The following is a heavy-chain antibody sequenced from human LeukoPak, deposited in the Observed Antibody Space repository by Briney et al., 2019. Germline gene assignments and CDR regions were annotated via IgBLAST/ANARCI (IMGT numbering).Heavy chain of an antibody. D-gene: IGHD3-22*01. V-gene: IGHV1-2*02. CDR2: INPNSGGT. CDR1: GYTFTGYY. CDR3: ARVRDYYDSSGPFDY. Sequence: ASVKVSGKASGYTFTGYYMHWVRQAPGQGLEWMGWINPNSGGTNYAQKFQGRVTMTRDTSISTAYMELSRLRSDDTAVYYCARVRDYYDSSGPFDYWGQGTLVTVSS. J-gene: IGHJ4*02.